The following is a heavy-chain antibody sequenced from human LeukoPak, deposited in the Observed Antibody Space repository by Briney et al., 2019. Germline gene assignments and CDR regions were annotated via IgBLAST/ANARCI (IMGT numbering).Heavy chain of an antibody. V-gene: IGHV1-46*01. CDR3: ARGNIVVVPPANWFDP. CDR1: VYTFTSYY. J-gene: IGHJ5*02. Sequence: GASVKVSCKSSVYTFTSYYMHGVRQPPGQGREGMGIINPSGGNTSYAQKFQGRVTMTRDTSTSTVYMELSSLRSEDTAVYYCARGNIVVVPPANWFDPWGQGTLVTVSS. CDR2: INPSGGNT. D-gene: IGHD2-2*01.